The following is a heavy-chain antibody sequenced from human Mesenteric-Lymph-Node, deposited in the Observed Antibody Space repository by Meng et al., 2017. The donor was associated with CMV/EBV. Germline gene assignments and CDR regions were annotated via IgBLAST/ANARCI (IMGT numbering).Heavy chain of an antibody. CDR2: INPNSGGT. CDR3: AKNSDFWSGGIDY. V-gene: IGHV1-2*02. Sequence: ASVKVSCKASGYTFTGYYMHWVRQAPGQGLEWMGWINPNSGGTNYAQKFQGRVTMTRDTSISTAYMELSRLRSDDTAVYYCAKNSDFWSGGIDYWGQGTLVTVS. D-gene: IGHD3-3*01. J-gene: IGHJ4*02. CDR1: GYTFTGYY.